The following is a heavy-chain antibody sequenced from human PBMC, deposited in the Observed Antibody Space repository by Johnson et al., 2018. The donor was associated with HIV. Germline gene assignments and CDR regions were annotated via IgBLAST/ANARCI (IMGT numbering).Heavy chain of an antibody. V-gene: IGHV3-20*04. D-gene: IGHD1-26*01. CDR1: GFSFGDYG. Sequence: EVQLVESGGGVVRPGGSLRLSCAASGFSFGDYGMSWVRQAPGKGLEWVSDINWNGGNTGYADSLKGRFTISRDNAKNTLYLQMNSLRAEDTAVYYCARSWELLSVSRHDAFDIWGQGTMVTVSS. CDR3: ARSWELLSVSRHDAFDI. CDR2: INWNGGNT. J-gene: IGHJ3*02.